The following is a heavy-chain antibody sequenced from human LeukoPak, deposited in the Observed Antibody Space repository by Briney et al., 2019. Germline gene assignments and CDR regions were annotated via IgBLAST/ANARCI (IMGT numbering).Heavy chain of an antibody. V-gene: IGHV4-39*07. CDR1: GGSISSSSYY. J-gene: IGHJ5*02. D-gene: IGHD2-2*01. Sequence: SETLSLTCTVSGGSISSSSYYWGWTRQPPGKGLEWIGSIYYSGSTYYNPSLKSRVTISVDTSKNQFSLKLSSVTAADTAVYYCAIIVVVPAAIVGGWFDPWGQGTLVTVSS. CDR2: IYYSGST. CDR3: AIIVVVPAAIVGGWFDP.